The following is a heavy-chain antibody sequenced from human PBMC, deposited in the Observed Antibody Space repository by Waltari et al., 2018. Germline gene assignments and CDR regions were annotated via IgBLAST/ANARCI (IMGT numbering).Heavy chain of an antibody. CDR1: GFTFSSYG. Sequence: QVQLVESGGGVVQPGGSLRLSCAASGFTFSSYGMHWVRQAPGKGLEWVAFIRYDGSNKYYADSVKGRFTISRDNSKNTLYLQMNSLRAEETAVYYCEKWEYSSSWQQGDYWGQGTLVTVSS. CDR2: IRYDGSNK. V-gene: IGHV3-30*02. D-gene: IGHD6-13*01. CDR3: EKWEYSSSWQQGDY. J-gene: IGHJ4*02.